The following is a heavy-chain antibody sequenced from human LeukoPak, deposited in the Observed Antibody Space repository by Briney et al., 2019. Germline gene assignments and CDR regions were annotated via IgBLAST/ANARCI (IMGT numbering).Heavy chain of an antibody. CDR1: GGSFSGYY. V-gene: IGHV4-34*01. J-gene: IGHJ4*02. D-gene: IGHD3-10*02. CDR3: ARGRLIVRGVLAY. CDR2: INHSGST. Sequence: PSETLSLTCAVYGGSFSGYYWSWIRQPPGKGLEWIGEINHSGSTNYNPSLKSRVTISVDTSKHQFSLKLSSVTAADTAVYHCARGRLIVRGVLAYLGQGTPGTLSS.